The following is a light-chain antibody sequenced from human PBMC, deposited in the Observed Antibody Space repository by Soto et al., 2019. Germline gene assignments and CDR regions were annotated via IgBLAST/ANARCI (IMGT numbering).Light chain of an antibody. Sequence: DIQMTQSPSSLSASVGDRVTITCRASQSISSYLNWYQQKPGKAPKLLIYAASSLQSGVPSRFSGSGSGTDFTLTISSLQPEDFATYYCQQTYRRRTFGQGTKVDIK. V-gene: IGKV1-39*01. CDR1: QSISSY. J-gene: IGKJ1*01. CDR2: AAS. CDR3: QQTYRRRT.